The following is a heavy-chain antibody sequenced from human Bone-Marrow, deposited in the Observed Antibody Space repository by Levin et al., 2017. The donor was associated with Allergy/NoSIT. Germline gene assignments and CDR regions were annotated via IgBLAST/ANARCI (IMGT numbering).Heavy chain of an antibody. D-gene: IGHD2-2*01. CDR1: GFTFSDYY. CDR2: ISSSGGYT. J-gene: IGHJ5*02. Sequence: GGSLRLSCAASGFTFSDYYMSWIRQAPGKGLEWVSYISSSGGYTNYADSVKGRFTIARDNAKNSLYLQMNSLRAEDTAVYFCARYCTSSSCYETWFDPWGQGTLVTVSS. V-gene: IGHV3-11*03. CDR3: ARYCTSSSCYETWFDP.